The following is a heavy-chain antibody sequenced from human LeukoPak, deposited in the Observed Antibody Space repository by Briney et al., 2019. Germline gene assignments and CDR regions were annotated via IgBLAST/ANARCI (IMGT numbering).Heavy chain of an antibody. D-gene: IGHD2-2*01. J-gene: IGHJ6*02. CDR3: AKPLGYCSSTNCFYYYGMDV. CDR1: GFTFSSYA. Sequence: PGRSLRLSCAASGFTFSSYAMHWVRQAPGKGLEWVAVISYDGSNKYYADSVKGRFTISRDNSKNTLYLQVNSLRAEDTAVYYCAKPLGYCSSTNCFYYYGMDVWGQGTTVTVSS. V-gene: IGHV3-30*04. CDR2: ISYDGSNK.